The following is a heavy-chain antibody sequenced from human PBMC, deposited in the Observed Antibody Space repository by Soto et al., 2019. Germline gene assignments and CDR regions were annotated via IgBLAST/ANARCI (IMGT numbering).Heavy chain of an antibody. D-gene: IGHD3-3*01. Sequence: QVHLQESGPGLVKPSETLSLTCSVAGDSVSSASYYWNWIRQPPGQGLEWIGHVYYSGTTNYNPSLKGRVSISADPSKNXXXXXXXXXXXXXXXXXXXXXXXXXSGLFGVAIPNWFDPWGQGTLVTVSS. CDR3: XXXXXXSGLFGVAIPNWFDP. CDR1: GDSVSSASYY. CDR2: VYYSGTT. V-gene: IGHV4-61*01. J-gene: IGHJ5*02.